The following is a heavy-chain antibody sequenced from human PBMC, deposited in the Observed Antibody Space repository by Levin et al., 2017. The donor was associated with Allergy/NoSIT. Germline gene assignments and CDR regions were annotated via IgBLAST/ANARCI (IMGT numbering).Heavy chain of an antibody. CDR1: GFSFSSYA. J-gene: IGHJ1*01. CDR2: ISDDGNNK. D-gene: IGHD3-10*01. CDR3: AIDDQMTMAGSGNLHH. V-gene: IGHV3-30-3*01. Sequence: QAGGSLRLSCAASGFSFSSYAMHWVRQAPDKGLEWVTVISDDGNNKKYADSVKGRFTISRDNSTDTHHVKMSSLRVDDAAVYYCAIDDQMTMAGSGNLHHWGRRTLVANAS.